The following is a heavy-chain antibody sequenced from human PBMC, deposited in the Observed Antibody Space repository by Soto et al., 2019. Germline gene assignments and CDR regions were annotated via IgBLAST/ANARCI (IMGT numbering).Heavy chain of an antibody. Sequence: EVQLVESGGGLVQPGGSLRLSCAASGFTFSSYWMSWVRQAPGKGLEWVANIKQDGSEKYYVDSVKGRFTISRDNAKNSLYLQMNSLRAEDTAVYYCAIANEQLVSYLYYFDYWGQGTLVTVSS. J-gene: IGHJ4*02. CDR3: AIANEQLVSYLYYFDY. CDR1: GFTFSSYW. V-gene: IGHV3-7*03. D-gene: IGHD6-6*01. CDR2: IKQDGSEK.